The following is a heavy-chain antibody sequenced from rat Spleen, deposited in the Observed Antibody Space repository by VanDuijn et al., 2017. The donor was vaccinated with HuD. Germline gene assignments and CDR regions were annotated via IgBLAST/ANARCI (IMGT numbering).Heavy chain of an antibody. Sequence: QVQLKESGPGLVETSQTLSLTCTVSGFSLTTNSVSWVRKPPGKGLEGMGAIWSGGSTDYNSVLKSRLSISRDTSKSQISLKTKPLQTYDTATYFCATQQGHPRGQALMVTVS. J-gene: IGHJ2*01. CDR3: ATQQGHP. CDR2: IWSGGST. D-gene: IGHD3-2*01. CDR1: GFSLTTNS. V-gene: IGHV2-1*01.